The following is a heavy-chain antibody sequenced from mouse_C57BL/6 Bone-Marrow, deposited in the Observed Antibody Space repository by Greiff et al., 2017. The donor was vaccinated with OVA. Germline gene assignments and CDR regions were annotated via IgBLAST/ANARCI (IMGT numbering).Heavy chain of an antibody. J-gene: IGHJ2*01. Sequence: QVQLQQPGAELVKPGASVKMSCKASGYTFTSYWITWVKQRPGQGLEWIGDIYPGSGSTNYNEKFKSKATLTVDTSSSTAYMQLSSLTSEDSAVYYCARGVTTVVKDFDYWGQGTTLTVSS. CDR2: IYPGSGST. CDR3: ARGVTTVVKDFDY. D-gene: IGHD1-1*01. V-gene: IGHV1-55*01. CDR1: GYTFTSYW.